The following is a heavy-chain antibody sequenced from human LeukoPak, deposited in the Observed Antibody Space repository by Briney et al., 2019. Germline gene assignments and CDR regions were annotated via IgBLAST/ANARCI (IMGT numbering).Heavy chain of an antibody. V-gene: IGHV3-21*06. J-gene: IGHJ4*02. CDR2: ISSGSSYI. CDR3: ARVEDYDILTGFDY. Sequence: GGSLRLSCAASGFTFSRYSMNWVRQAPGKGLEWVSSISSGSSYIYYADSMKGRFTISRDNAKNSLYLQMNSLRAEDTAVYYCARVEDYDILTGFDYWGQGTLVTVSS. CDR1: GFTFSRYS. D-gene: IGHD3-9*01.